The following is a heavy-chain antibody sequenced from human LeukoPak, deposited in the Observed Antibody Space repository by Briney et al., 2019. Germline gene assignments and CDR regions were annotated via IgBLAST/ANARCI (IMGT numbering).Heavy chain of an antibody. CDR3: TTRRQDGC. Sequence: GGSLRLSCAASGFTFSNAWMSWVRQAPGKGLEWVGRIKSKIDGGTIDYGAPVKGRFTISRDDSRNTLYLQMNSLKTEDTAVYYCTTRRQDGCWGQGTLVTVS. J-gene: IGHJ4*02. CDR2: IKSKIDGGTI. V-gene: IGHV3-15*01. D-gene: IGHD6-25*01. CDR1: GFTFSNAW.